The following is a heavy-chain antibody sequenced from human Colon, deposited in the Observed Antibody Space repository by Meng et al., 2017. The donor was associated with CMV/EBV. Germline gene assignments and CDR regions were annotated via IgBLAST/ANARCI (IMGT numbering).Heavy chain of an antibody. J-gene: IGHJ4*02. D-gene: IGHD2/OR15-2a*01. CDR1: GYTFDNYY. CDR3: ARGSFYDKSDF. V-gene: IGHV1-46*02. CDR2: INPISGST. Sequence: CKASGYTFDNYYMHWVRRAPGQGLEWMGIINPISGSTTYAQKFRGTVTVTRDTSTSTVYMELSSLRSEDTAVYYCARGSFYDKSDFWGQGTLVTVSS.